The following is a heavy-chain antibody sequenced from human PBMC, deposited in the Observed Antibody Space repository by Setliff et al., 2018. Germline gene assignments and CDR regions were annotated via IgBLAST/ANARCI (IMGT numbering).Heavy chain of an antibody. CDR1: GFTFSAYS. Sequence: PGGSLRLSCAASGFTFSAYSMNWVRQAPGKGLEWVSYISRNSNTIYYADSVKGRFTISRDNAKNSLYLQMNSLRAEDTAVYYCARTEYSYRYGSDYYYYGMDVWGQGTTVTVSS. D-gene: IGHD5-18*01. CDR2: ISRNSNTI. CDR3: ARTEYSYRYGSDYYYYGMDV. J-gene: IGHJ6*02. V-gene: IGHV3-48*04.